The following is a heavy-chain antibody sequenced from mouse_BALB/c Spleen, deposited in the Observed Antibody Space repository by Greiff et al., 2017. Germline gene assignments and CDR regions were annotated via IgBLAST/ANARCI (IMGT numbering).Heavy chain of an antibody. CDR3: ARSEVRYAMDY. Sequence: QVQLKESGAELVRPGSSVKISCKASGYAFSSYWMNWVKQRPGQGLEWIGQIYPGDGDTNYNGKFKGKATLTADKSSSTAYMQLSSLTSEDSAVYFCARSEVRYAMDYWGQGTSVTVSS. D-gene: IGHD2-14*01. V-gene: IGHV1-80*01. CDR2: IYPGDGDT. J-gene: IGHJ4*01. CDR1: GYAFSSYW.